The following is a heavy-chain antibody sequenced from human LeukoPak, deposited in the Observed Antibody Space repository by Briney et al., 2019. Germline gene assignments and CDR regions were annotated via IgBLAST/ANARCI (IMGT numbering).Heavy chain of an antibody. CDR3: ARVRLSGTYLDAFDI. D-gene: IGHD1-26*01. Sequence: KSSETLSLTCTVSGGSVSSYYWSWIWQPPGKGLEWIGYIYYSGSTNYNPSLKSRVTISVDTSKNQFSLKLNSITTADTAVYYCARVRLSGTYLDAFDIWGQGTMVTVSS. CDR2: IYYSGST. CDR1: GGSVSSYY. J-gene: IGHJ3*02. V-gene: IGHV4-59*02.